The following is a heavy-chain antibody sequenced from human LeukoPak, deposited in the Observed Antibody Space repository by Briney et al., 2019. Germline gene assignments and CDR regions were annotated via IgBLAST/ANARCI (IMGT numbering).Heavy chain of an antibody. Sequence: ASVKVSCKASGFGFTGYYIHWVRQAPGQGLEWMGWMNPNSGTTKSAQKFQGRVTLTRDTSIGTAYMELSSLRSDDTAVYYCARDGSGFSPNWYFDLWGRGTLVTVSS. D-gene: IGHD3-3*01. CDR3: ARDGSGFSPNWYFDL. CDR2: MNPNSGTT. J-gene: IGHJ2*01. CDR1: GFGFTGYY. V-gene: IGHV1-2*02.